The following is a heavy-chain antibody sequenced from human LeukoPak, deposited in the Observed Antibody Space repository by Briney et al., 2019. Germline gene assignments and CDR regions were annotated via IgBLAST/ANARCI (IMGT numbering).Heavy chain of an antibody. CDR3: ARGGITMVRGEYYFDY. J-gene: IGHJ4*02. V-gene: IGHV3-11*04. D-gene: IGHD3-10*01. Sequence: GGSLRLSCAASGFTFSDYYMSWIRQAPGKGLEWVSYISSSGSTIYYADSVKGRFTISRDNAKNSLYLQMNSPRAEDTAVYYCARGGITMVRGEYYFDYWGQGTLVTVSS. CDR1: GFTFSDYY. CDR2: ISSSGSTI.